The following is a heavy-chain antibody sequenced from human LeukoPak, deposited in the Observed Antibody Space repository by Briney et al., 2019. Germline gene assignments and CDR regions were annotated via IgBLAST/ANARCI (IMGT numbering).Heavy chain of an antibody. J-gene: IGHJ4*02. Sequence: ASVKVSCKASGGTFSSYAISWVRQAPGQGLEWMGIINPSGGSTSYAQKFQGRVTMTRDTSTSTVYMELSSLRSEDTAVYYCASRSGVGMKRDFDYWGQGTLVTVSS. V-gene: IGHV1-46*01. D-gene: IGHD7-27*01. CDR3: ASRSGVGMKRDFDY. CDR2: INPSGGST. CDR1: GGTFSSYA.